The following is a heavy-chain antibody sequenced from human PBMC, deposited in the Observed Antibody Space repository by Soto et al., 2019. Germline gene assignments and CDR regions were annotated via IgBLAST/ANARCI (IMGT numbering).Heavy chain of an antibody. D-gene: IGHD2-2*01. Sequence: SETLSLTCTVSGGSVSSGSYYWSWIRQPPGKGLEWIGYIYYSGSTNDNPYLKSRVTISVDTSKNQFSLKLSSVTAADTVVYYCARESSSTSCYWDYWGQGTLVTVSS. V-gene: IGHV4-61*01. CDR3: ARESSSTSCYWDY. CDR2: IYYSGST. CDR1: GGSVSSGSYY. J-gene: IGHJ4*02.